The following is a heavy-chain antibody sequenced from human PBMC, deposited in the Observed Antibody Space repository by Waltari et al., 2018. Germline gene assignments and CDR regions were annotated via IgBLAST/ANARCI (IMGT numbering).Heavy chain of an antibody. J-gene: IGHJ5*01. D-gene: IGHD6-19*01. CDR3: ARVLRRGSGWYDS. CDR2: ISVSGDGR. V-gene: IGHV3-23*01. CDR1: GFPFSSYV. Sequence: EVQLSESGGGLVQPGGSLRLSRAASGFPFSSYVLTWLRRAPGKGLEWVSVISVSGDGRYYADSGKGRFTISRDNSNNTLFLQMNSLRADDTAVYYCARVLRRGSGWYDSWGQGTLVTVSS.